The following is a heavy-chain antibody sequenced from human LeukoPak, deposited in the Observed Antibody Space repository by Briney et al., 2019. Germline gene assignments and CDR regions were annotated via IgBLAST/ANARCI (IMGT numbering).Heavy chain of an antibody. CDR1: GFTFSSYW. CDR2: INSDGGST. D-gene: IGHD6-6*01. CDR3: ARSEHSSSSFDY. J-gene: IGHJ4*02. V-gene: IGHV3-74*01. Sequence: GGSLRLSCAASGFTFSSYWMHWVRQPPGKGLVWVSRINSDGGSTTYADSVKGRFTISRDNARNSLYLQMNSLRAEDTAIYYCARSEHSSSSFDYWGQGTLVTVSS.